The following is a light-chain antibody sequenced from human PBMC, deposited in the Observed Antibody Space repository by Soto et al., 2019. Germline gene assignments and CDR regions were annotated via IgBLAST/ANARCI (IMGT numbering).Light chain of an antibody. CDR3: QQSYSTPRT. CDR2: AAS. Sequence: DIQMTQSPSSLSASVEDRVTITCRASQSISSYLNWYQQKPGKAPKLLIYAASSLQSGVPSRFSGSGSGTDFTLIISSLQPEDFATYYCQQSYSTPRTFGQGTKVDIK. CDR1: QSISSY. J-gene: IGKJ1*01. V-gene: IGKV1-39*01.